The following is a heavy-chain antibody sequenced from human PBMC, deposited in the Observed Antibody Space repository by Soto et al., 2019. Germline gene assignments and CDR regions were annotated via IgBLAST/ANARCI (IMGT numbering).Heavy chain of an antibody. Sequence: ASVKVSCKASGYSFSGYYMNWVRQAPGQGLEWMGWIKPNSGGTDYAQKFQGRVTMTRDTSISTAYMELRGLRYDDTAVYYCARNRGVIPRVTYNWFDPWGQGTLVTVSS. CDR1: GYSFSGYY. D-gene: IGHD3-10*01. J-gene: IGHJ5*02. V-gene: IGHV1-2*02. CDR2: IKPNSGGT. CDR3: ARNRGVIPRVTYNWFDP.